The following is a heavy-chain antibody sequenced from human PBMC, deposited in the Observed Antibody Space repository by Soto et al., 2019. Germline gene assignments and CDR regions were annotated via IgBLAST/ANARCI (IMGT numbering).Heavy chain of an antibody. D-gene: IGHD3-16*01. CDR1: GFTFTSSA. CDR3: AAGLGGGYYYYGMDV. CDR2: IVVGSGNT. V-gene: IGHV1-58*01. Sequence: ASVKVSCKASGFTFTSSAVQWVRQARGQRLEWIGWIVVGSGNTNYAQKFQERVTITRDMSTSTAYMELSSLRSEDTAVYYCAAGLGGGYYYYGMDVWGQGTTVTV. J-gene: IGHJ6*02.